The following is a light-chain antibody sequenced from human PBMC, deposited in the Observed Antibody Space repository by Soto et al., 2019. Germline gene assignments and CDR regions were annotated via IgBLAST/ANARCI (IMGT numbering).Light chain of an antibody. J-gene: IGKJ3*01. CDR1: QSVTSNS. CDR3: QQFGTSPGT. V-gene: IGKV3-20*01. CDR2: DAS. Sequence: EIVLTQSPGTLSLSPGERATLSCRASQSVTSNSFAWYQHKHGQAPRLLIYDASSRANGIPDRFSGSGSGTDFTLTISRLEPEDFAVYFCQQFGTSPGTFGPGTKVDIK.